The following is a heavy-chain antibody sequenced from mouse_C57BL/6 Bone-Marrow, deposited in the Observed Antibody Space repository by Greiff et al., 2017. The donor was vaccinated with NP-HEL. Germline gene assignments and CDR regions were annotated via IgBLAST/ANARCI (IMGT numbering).Heavy chain of an antibody. V-gene: IGHV1-81*01. D-gene: IGHD2-4*01. CDR3: ARRGPYDYRDY. CDR1: GYTFTSYG. CDR2: IYPRSGNT. J-gene: IGHJ2*01. Sequence: QVQLKQSGAELARPGASVKLSCEASGYTFTSYGISWVKQRTGQGLEWIGEIYPRSGNTYYNEKFKGKATLTADKSSSTAYMELRSLTSEDSAVYFCARRGPYDYRDYWGQGTTLTVSS.